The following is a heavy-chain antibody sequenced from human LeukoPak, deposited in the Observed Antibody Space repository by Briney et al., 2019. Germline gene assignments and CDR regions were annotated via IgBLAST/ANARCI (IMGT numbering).Heavy chain of an antibody. CDR2: ISGSGGST. V-gene: IGHV3-23*01. D-gene: IGHD6-6*01. J-gene: IGHJ4*02. Sequence: GGSLRLSCAASGLTFSDYYMSWIRQAPGKGLEWVSAISGSGGSTYYADSVKGRFTISRDNSKNTLYLQMNSLRAEDTAVYYCARGARRLPIDYWGQGTLVTVSS. CDR3: ARGARRLPIDY. CDR1: GLTFSDYY.